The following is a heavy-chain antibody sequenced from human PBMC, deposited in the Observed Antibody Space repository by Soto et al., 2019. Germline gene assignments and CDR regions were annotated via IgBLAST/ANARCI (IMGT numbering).Heavy chain of an antibody. J-gene: IGHJ6*02. Sequence: HVQLVQSGAEVKKPGSSVKVSCKTSGFSFNNNGIGWVRQAPGHGLEWMGGVSPPFRTSNYARKFQGRISINADASTGTVNMELSSLPSEDTAQYYCARVLYYGSGSYSPYGMDVWGQGTTVTVSS. CDR1: GFSFNNNG. CDR2: VSPPFRTS. CDR3: ARVLYYGSGSYSPYGMDV. V-gene: IGHV1-69*01. D-gene: IGHD3-10*01.